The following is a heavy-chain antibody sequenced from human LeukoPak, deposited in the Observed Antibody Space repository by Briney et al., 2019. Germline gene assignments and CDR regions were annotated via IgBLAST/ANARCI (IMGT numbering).Heavy chain of an antibody. D-gene: IGHD3-22*01. CDR2: ISPSGDAT. Sequence: GGSLRLSCAASGFIFSSHGMNWVRQAPGKGLEWVSGISPSGDATFYADSVKGRFTISRDNAKNSLYLQMNSLRAEDTAVYYCAKASYYYDSSGYSYWGQGTLVTVSS. J-gene: IGHJ4*02. CDR1: GFIFSSHG. V-gene: IGHV3-23*01. CDR3: AKASYYYDSSGYSY.